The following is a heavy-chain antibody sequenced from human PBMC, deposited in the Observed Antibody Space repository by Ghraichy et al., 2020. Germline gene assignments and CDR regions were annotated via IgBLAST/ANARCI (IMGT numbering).Heavy chain of an antibody. Sequence: GGSLRLSCTASGFTFGDYAMSWFRQAPGKGLEWVGIIRSKAYGGTTEYTASVKGRLTISRDHSKSIAYLQMNSLKTEDTAVYYCTRAPHSFRYFDWLLDKAFDYWGQGTLVTVSS. V-gene: IGHV3-49*01. CDR3: TRAPHSFRYFDWLLDKAFDY. D-gene: IGHD3-9*01. CDR2: IRSKAYGGTT. J-gene: IGHJ4*02. CDR1: GFTFGDYA.